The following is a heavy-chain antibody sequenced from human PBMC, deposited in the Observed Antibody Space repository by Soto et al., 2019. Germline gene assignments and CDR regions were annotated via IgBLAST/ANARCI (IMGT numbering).Heavy chain of an antibody. D-gene: IGHD5-18*01. CDR3: ARIGGRYSYAHFDY. Sequence: PSETLSLTCAVYGGSFSGYYWSWIRQPPGRGLEWIGEINHSGSTNYNPSLKSRVTISVDTSKNQFSLKLSSVTAADTAVYYCARIGGRYSYAHFDYWGQGTLVTAPQ. CDR1: GGSFSGYY. CDR2: INHSGST. V-gene: IGHV4-34*01. J-gene: IGHJ4*02.